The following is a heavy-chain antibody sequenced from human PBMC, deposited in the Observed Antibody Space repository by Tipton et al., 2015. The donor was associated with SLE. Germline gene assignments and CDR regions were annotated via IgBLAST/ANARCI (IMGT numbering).Heavy chain of an antibody. V-gene: IGHV4-59*08. Sequence: LRLSCTVSGGSISSYYWSWIRQPPGKGLEWIGYIYYSGSTNYNPSLKSRVTISVDTSKNQFSLKLSFVTAADTAVYYCARTGGRDAFDFWGQGTLVTVSS. D-gene: IGHD2-15*01. CDR3: ARTGGRDAFDF. CDR1: GGSISSYY. J-gene: IGHJ3*01. CDR2: IYYSGST.